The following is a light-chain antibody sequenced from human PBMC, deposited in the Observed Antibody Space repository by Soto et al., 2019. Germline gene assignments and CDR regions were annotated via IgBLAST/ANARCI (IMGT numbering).Light chain of an antibody. CDR1: QSVSSSY. J-gene: IGKJ1*01. V-gene: IGKV3-20*01. CDR2: DSS. CDR3: QQYGSSPRT. Sequence: EIVLTQSPGTLSLSPGERATLSCRASQSVSSSYLAWYQQKPGQAPSLLIYDSSSRATGIPDRFSGSGSGTDFTLTISRLEPEDFAVYYCQQYGSSPRTFGQGTQVEIK.